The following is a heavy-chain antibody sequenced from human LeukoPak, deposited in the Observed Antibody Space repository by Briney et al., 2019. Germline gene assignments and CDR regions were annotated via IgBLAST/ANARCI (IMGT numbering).Heavy chain of an antibody. Sequence: PGGSLRLSCAASGFTFSSYEMNWVRQAPGTGLEWVAYITSSGGTVFYADSVKGRFTISRDNAKNSLYLQMNSLRVEDAAVYYCARDHGVRGIYYYYDMDVWGQGTTVIVSS. V-gene: IGHV3-48*03. CDR2: ITSSGGTV. CDR1: GFTFSSYE. D-gene: IGHD3-10*01. J-gene: IGHJ6*02. CDR3: ARDHGVRGIYYYYDMDV.